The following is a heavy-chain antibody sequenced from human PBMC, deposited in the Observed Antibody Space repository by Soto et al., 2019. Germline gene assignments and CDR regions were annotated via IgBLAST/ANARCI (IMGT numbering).Heavy chain of an antibody. J-gene: IGHJ6*02. CDR2: ISAYNGNT. Sequence: QVQVVQSGAEVKKPGASVKVSCKASGYTFSDYGISWVRQAPGQGLEWMGWISAYNGNTNYAQKFQGRVTMTADISTSTGYMELRSLKSDDTAVYYCARDRHHSNSYYGMDVWGQGTTVTVSS. D-gene: IGHD4-4*01. CDR3: ARDRHHSNSYYGMDV. CDR1: GYTFSDYG. V-gene: IGHV1-18*01.